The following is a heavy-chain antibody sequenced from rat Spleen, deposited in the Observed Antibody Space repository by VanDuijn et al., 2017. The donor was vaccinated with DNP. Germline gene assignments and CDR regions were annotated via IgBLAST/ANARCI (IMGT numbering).Heavy chain of an antibody. D-gene: IGHD1-12*02. CDR2: ISHSDRT. CDR3: ARGKGCYFPYWYFDF. Sequence: EVQLQESGPGLVKPSQSLSLTCSVTGYSITGNYWAWIRKLPGNKMEWIGDISHSDRTGYNPYLNSRTSITRDTLKNHFFLQLNSITTEDTATFYYARGKGCYFPYWYFDFWGPGTMVTVSS. V-gene: IGHV3-1*01. J-gene: IGHJ1*01. CDR1: GYSITGNY.